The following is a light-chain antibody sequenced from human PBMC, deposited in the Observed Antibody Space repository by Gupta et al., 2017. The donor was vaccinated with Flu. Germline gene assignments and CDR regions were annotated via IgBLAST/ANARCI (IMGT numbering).Light chain of an antibody. J-gene: IGLJ2*01. Sequence: SITITCTVTRNDIGGYNYVSWYQQHPDKPPNLMIYEVSSRPSWVAVRFSGSKSGNTASLTISGPPAEDEADYYCISHTTTSPVVFGGGTKLTVL. CDR1: RNDIGGYNY. V-gene: IGLV2-14*01. CDR3: ISHTTTSPVV. CDR2: EVS.